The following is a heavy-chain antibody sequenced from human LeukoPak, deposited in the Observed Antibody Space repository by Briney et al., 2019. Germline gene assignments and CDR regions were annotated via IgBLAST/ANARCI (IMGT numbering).Heavy chain of an antibody. V-gene: IGHV3-73*01. CDR2: IRSTANSYAT. D-gene: IGHD5-18*01. CDR1: GFTFSDSA. CDR3: TVGGYRYGLDAFDI. J-gene: IGHJ3*02. Sequence: GGSLGLSCAASGFTFSDSALHWVRQASGKGLEWVGRIRSTANSYATAYDVSVKGRFTISRDDSKDTASLQMNNLKTEDTAVYYCTVGGYRYGLDAFDIWGQGTMVTVSS.